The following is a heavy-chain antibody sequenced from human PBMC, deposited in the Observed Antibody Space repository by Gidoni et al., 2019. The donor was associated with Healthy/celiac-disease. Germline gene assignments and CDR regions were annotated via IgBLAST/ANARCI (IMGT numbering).Heavy chain of an antibody. CDR1: GFTFSSYA. V-gene: IGHV3-30*04. CDR2: ISYDGSNK. D-gene: IGHD6-6*01. Sequence: QVQLVESGGGVVQPGRSLRLSCAASGFTFSSYAMHWVRQAPGKGLEWVAVISYDGSNKYYADSVKGRFTISRDNSKNTLYLQMNSLRAEDTAVYYCARDKTHEYSSSSAGGGFDYWGQGTLVTVSS. CDR3: ARDKTHEYSSSSAGGGFDY. J-gene: IGHJ4*02.